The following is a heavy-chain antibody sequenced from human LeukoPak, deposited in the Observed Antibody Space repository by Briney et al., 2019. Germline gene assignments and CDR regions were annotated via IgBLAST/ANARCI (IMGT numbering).Heavy chain of an antibody. CDR2: INHSGST. Sequence: SETLSLTGAVYGGSFSGYYWSWIRQPPGKGLEWIGEINHSGSTNYNPPLKSRVTISVDTSKNQFSLKLRSVTAADTAVYYCARGYGKMNYWGQGTLVTVSS. CDR3: ARGYGKMNY. D-gene: IGHD4-17*01. CDR1: GGSFSGYY. J-gene: IGHJ4*02. V-gene: IGHV4-34*01.